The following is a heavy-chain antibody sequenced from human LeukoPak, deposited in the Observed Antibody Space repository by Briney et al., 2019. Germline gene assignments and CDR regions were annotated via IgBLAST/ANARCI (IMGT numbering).Heavy chain of an antibody. CDR3: VRVGRSYVRDAFDI. CDR2: IYYSGST. J-gene: IGHJ3*02. CDR1: GGSISSYY. Sequence: SETLSLTCTVSGGSISSYYWSWIRQPPGKGLEWIGYIYYSGSTNYNPSLKSRVTISVDTSKNQFSLKLSSVTAADTAVYYCVRVGRSYVRDAFDIWGQGTMVTVSS. V-gene: IGHV4-59*01. D-gene: IGHD3-10*02.